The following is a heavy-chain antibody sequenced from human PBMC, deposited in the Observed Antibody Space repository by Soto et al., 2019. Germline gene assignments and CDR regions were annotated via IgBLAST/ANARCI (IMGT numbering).Heavy chain of an antibody. CDR2: ISYDGSNK. CDR1: GFTFSSYP. D-gene: IGHD3-9*01. CDR3: ARGVLRYPKSV. Sequence: GGSLRLSCAGSGFTFSSYPFHWVRQAPGKGLEWVAVISYDGSNKYYADSVKGRFTISRDNSKNTLYLQMNSLRPEDTAVYYCARGVLRYPKSVWGQGTTVTVSS. V-gene: IGHV3-30-3*01. J-gene: IGHJ6*02.